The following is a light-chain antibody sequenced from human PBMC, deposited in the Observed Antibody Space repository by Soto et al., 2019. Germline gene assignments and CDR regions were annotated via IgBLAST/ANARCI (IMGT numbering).Light chain of an antibody. J-gene: IGLJ2*01. Sequence: QSVLTQPPSASGTPGQRVTISCSGSSSNIGRNTVNWYQQLPGTAPKLLIYSDNQRPSGVPDRFSVSKSGTSVSLAISGLQSDDEADYYCAAWDDSLNGMVFGGVTKLTVL. V-gene: IGLV1-44*01. CDR2: SDN. CDR1: SSNIGRNT. CDR3: AAWDDSLNGMV.